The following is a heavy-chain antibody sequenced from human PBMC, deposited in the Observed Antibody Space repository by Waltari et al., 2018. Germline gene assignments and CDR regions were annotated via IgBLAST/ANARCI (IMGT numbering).Heavy chain of an antibody. D-gene: IGHD1-26*01. CDR3: AREEGAPQDHNGFDP. V-gene: IGHV3-7*01. CDR1: GFTFSSYW. J-gene: IGHJ5*02. CDR2: RKQDGSEK. Sequence: EVQLVESGGGLVQPGGSLRLSCAASGFTFSSYWMSCVRQAPGKGLEWLANRKQDGSEKDYVDSVKGRFTISRDNAKNSLYLQMNSLRAEDTAVYYCAREEGAPQDHNGFDPWGQGTLVTVSS.